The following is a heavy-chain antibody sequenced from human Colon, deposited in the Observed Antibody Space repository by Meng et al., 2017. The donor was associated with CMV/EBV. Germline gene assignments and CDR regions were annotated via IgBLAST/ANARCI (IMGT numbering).Heavy chain of an antibody. CDR1: GFTFNNFA. CDR3: VKAGASMIRTFDD. CDR2: IRNSAGTT. D-gene: IGHD1-26*01. J-gene: IGHJ4*02. Sequence: GGSLRLSCEASGFTFNNFAMSWVRQAPGKGLEWVSGIRNSAGTTYYLDSVKGRFTISRDISKNTVYLQMNSLRDEDTAIYYGVKAGASMIRTFDDWGQGTLVTVSS. V-gene: IGHV3-23*01.